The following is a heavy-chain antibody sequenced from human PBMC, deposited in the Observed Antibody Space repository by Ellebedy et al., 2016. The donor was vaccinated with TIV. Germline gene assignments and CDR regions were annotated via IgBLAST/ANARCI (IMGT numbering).Heavy chain of an antibody. V-gene: IGHV3-43*02. CDR3: AKDTNSGLNGDYFDY. CDR1: GFTFDDYA. Sequence: PGGSLRLSCAASGFTFDDYAMHWVRQAPGKGLEWVSLISGDGGSTYYADSVKGRFTISRDNSKNSLYLQMNSLRTEDTALYYCAKDTNSGLNGDYFDYWGQGTLVTVSS. CDR2: ISGDGGST. J-gene: IGHJ4*02. D-gene: IGHD6-19*01.